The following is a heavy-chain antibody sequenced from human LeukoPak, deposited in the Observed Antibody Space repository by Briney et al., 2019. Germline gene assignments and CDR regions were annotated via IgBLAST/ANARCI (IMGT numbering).Heavy chain of an antibody. V-gene: IGHV3-48*03. Sequence: PEGSLRLSCVASGFTFSSYEMNWVRQVPGKALEWVSYIDFGGRIINYADHVKGRFTISRDNAKNSVYLQMNSLRAEDTAVYYCARGIGLERRYFQFDYWGQGILVTVSS. D-gene: IGHD1-1*01. CDR1: GFTFSSYE. J-gene: IGHJ4*02. CDR3: ARGIGLERRYFQFDY. CDR2: IDFGGRII.